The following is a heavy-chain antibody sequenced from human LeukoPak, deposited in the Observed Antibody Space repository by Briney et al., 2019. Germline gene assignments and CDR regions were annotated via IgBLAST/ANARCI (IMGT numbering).Heavy chain of an antibody. CDR3: ARDGYSSSWAFDY. V-gene: IGHV4-30-4*01. D-gene: IGHD6-13*01. Sequence: PSQTLSLTCTVSGGSISSGDYYWSWIRQPPGKGLEWIGYIYYSGSTYYNPSLKSRVTISVDTSKNQFSLKLSSVTAADTAVYYCARDGYSSSWAFDYWGQGTLVTVSS. J-gene: IGHJ4*02. CDR2: IYYSGST. CDR1: GGSISSGDYY.